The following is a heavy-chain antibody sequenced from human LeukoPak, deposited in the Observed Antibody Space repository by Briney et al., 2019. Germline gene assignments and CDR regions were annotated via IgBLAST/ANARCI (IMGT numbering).Heavy chain of an antibody. CDR2: ISSSSSYT. CDR3: ARADGYNSPFDY. D-gene: IGHD5-24*01. Sequence: GGSLRLSCAASGFTSSDYYMSWIRQAPGKGLECVSYISSSSSYTDYADSVKGRFTISRDNAKNSLYLQMNSLRAEDTAVYYCARADGYNSPFDYWGQGTLVTVSS. V-gene: IGHV3-11*05. J-gene: IGHJ4*02. CDR1: GFTSSDYY.